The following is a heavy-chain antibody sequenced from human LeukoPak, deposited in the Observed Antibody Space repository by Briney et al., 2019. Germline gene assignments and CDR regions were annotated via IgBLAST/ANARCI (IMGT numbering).Heavy chain of an antibody. CDR1: GFTFSNYA. D-gene: IGHD2-15*01. Sequence: PGGSLRLSCAASGFTFSNYAMSWVRQAPGKGLEWVSGISGSGGSTHYADSVKGRFTVSRDNSKNTLYLQVTSLKAEDTAVYYCAKALGSVVVVVVDYWGQGTLVTVSS. J-gene: IGHJ4*02. CDR3: AKALGSVVVVVVDY. V-gene: IGHV3-23*01. CDR2: ISGSGGST.